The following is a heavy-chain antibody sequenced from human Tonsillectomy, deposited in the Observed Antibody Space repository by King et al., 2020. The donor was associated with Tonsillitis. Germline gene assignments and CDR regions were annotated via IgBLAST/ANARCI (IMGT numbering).Heavy chain of an antibody. CDR1: GGTFSSYA. Sequence: QLVQSGAEVKKPGSSVKVSCKASGGTFSSYAISWVRQAPGQGLEWMGGIIPIFGTANYAQKFQGRVTITADESTSTAYMELSSLRSEDTAVYYCARDPVFCRDCFGVVNVYYYYGMDVWGQGTTVTVSS. V-gene: IGHV1-69*12. CDR3: ARDPVFCRDCFGVVNVYYYYGMDV. D-gene: IGHD3-3*01. CDR2: IIPIFGTA. J-gene: IGHJ6*02.